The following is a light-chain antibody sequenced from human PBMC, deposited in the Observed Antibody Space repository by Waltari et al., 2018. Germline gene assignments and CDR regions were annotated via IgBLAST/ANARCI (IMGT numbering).Light chain of an antibody. CDR3: QLWDSGSDHVV. CDR2: DNT. Sequence: SYVLTQPPSVSVAPGKTATITCGGDNIGTTGVHWYQQKPGQAPVLVIYDNTDWPSGIPERFAGSNSGNTATLTISSVEAGDEADYYCQLWDSGSDHVVFGGGTKLTVL. J-gene: IGLJ2*01. CDR1: NIGTTG. V-gene: IGLV3-21*03.